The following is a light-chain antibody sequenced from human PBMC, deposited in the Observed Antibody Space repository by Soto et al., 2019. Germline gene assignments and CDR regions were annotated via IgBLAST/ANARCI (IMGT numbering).Light chain of an antibody. CDR3: QQRSNWRIT. J-gene: IGKJ5*01. CDR2: DAS. CDR1: RIVTGY. Sequence: EIVLTQSPATLSLSPGEGATLPCGASRIVTGYLACSQQKPGQAPRLLIYDASNRATGIPARFSGSGSGTDFTLTISSLEPEDFAVYYCQQRSNWRITFGQGTRLEIK. V-gene: IGKV3-11*01.